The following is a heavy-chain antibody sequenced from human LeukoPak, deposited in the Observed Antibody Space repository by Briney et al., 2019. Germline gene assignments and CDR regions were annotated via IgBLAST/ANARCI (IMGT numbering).Heavy chain of an antibody. CDR2: INPHSGGT. V-gene: IGHV1-2*02. D-gene: IGHD1-26*01. J-gene: IGHJ4*02. CDR3: ARDMDSGPDLFDY. CDR1: VYTFTDYY. Sequence: ASVKVSCKASVYTFTDYYMHWVRQAPGQGVEWMGWINPHSGGTDNAQKFQGRVTMTRDTSISTAYMELSRLRADDTAVYYCARDMDSGPDLFDYWGLGTLVTVSS.